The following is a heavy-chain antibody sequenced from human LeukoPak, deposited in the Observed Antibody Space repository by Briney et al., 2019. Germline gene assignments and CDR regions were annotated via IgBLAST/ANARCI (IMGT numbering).Heavy chain of an antibody. J-gene: IGHJ4*02. Sequence: TGGSLRLSCAASGFTVSSNFMNWVRQAPGKGLEWVAYISDGTSRMYYTDSVKGRFTISRDDANNSLYLQMNSLRADDTAVYYCVARGGWARFDYWGQGTLVTVSS. V-gene: IGHV3-48*04. CDR3: VARGGWARFDY. D-gene: IGHD6-19*01. CDR1: GFTVSSNF. CDR2: ISDGTSRM.